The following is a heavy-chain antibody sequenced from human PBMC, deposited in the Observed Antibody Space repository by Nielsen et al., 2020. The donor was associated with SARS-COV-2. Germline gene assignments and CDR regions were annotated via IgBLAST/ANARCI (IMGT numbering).Heavy chain of an antibody. CDR1: GFTFSSFG. V-gene: IGHV3-30-3*01. Sequence: GESLKISCAASGFTFSSFGMHWVRQAPGKGLEWLTLISYDGNKKYYADSVKGRFTISRDNSKNTLYLQMNSLRAEDTAVYYCAKGPRIVIVVVLDAFDIWGQGTMVTVSS. D-gene: IGHD3-22*01. J-gene: IGHJ3*02. CDR2: ISYDGNKK. CDR3: AKGPRIVIVVVLDAFDI.